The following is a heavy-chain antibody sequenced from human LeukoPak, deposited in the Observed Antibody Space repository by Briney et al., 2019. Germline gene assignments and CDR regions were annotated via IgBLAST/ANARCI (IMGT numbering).Heavy chain of an antibody. V-gene: IGHV7-4-1*02. CDR1: GYTFTIYA. D-gene: IGHD3-10*01. CDR2: INTNTGNP. J-gene: IGHJ4*02. CDR3: AREDYGSGSYYYFDY. Sequence: ASVKVSFKASGYTFTIYAMNWVRQAPGQGLEWMGWINTNTGNPTYAQGFTGRFAFSLDTSVSTAYLQISSLKAEDTAVYYCAREDYGSGSYYYFDYWGQGTLVTVSS.